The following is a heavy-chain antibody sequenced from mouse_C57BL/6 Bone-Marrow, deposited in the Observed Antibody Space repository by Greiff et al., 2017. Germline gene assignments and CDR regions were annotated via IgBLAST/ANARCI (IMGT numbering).Heavy chain of an antibody. CDR2: IDPENGDT. Sequence: EVQLQQSGAELVRPGASVKLSCKASGFNIKDDYMHWVKQRPEQGLEWIGWIDPENGDTEYASKFQGKATITADTSSNTAYLQLSSLTSVDTAVYYCTTYGYYPWFAYWGQGTLVTVSA. V-gene: IGHV14-4*01. CDR1: GFNIKDDY. CDR3: TTYGYYPWFAY. D-gene: IGHD2-3*01. J-gene: IGHJ3*01.